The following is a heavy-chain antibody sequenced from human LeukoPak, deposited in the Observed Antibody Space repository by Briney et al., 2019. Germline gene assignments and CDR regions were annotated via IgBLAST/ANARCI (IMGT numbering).Heavy chain of an antibody. CDR3: ARQEYCSGGSCYTWFDP. Sequence: GESMKISCKGSGYSFTSYWIGWVRQMPGKGLEWMGIIYPGDSDTRYSPSFQGQVTISADKSISTAYLQWSSLKASDTAIYYCARQEYCSGGSCYTWFDPWGQGTLVIVSS. D-gene: IGHD2-15*01. V-gene: IGHV5-51*01. CDR1: GYSFTSYW. J-gene: IGHJ5*02. CDR2: IYPGDSDT.